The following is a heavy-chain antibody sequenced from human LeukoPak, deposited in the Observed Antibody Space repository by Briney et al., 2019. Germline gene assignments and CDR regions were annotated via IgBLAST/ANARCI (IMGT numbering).Heavy chain of an antibody. CDR2: ISGDGGST. CDR3: AKNLHEHTSGWFS. V-gene: IGHV3-23*01. D-gene: IGHD6-19*01. CDR1: GFSFSSFA. Sequence: GGSLRLSCAASGFSFSSFAMSWVRQAPGKGLEWVSTISGDGGSTFYADSVLGRFTISRDKSQNTVYLQMNSLRAEDTAIYYCAKNLHEHTSGWFSWGHGSLVTVSS. J-gene: IGHJ5*01.